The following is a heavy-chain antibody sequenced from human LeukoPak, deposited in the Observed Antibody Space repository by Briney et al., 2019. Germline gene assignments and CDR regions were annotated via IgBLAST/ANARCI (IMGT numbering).Heavy chain of an antibody. D-gene: IGHD6-19*01. V-gene: IGHV1-46*01. CDR2: INPSGGST. Sequence: ASVKVSCKASGYTFTSYYRHWVRQARGQGREGMGIINPSGGSTSYAQKLQGRVTMTRDMSTSTVYMELSSLRSEDTAVYYCARGYSSGWSPQVDAFDIWGQGTMVTVSS. J-gene: IGHJ3*02. CDR1: GYTFTSYY. CDR3: ARGYSSGWSPQVDAFDI.